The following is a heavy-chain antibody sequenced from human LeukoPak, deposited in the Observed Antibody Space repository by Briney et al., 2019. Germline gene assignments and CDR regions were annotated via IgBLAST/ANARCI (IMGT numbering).Heavy chain of an antibody. D-gene: IGHD6-13*01. CDR1: GFTFNDYW. J-gene: IGHJ6*02. CDR2: IKQDGSEK. Sequence: GGSLRLSCAGSGFTFNDYWLSWVRQTPGKGLEWVANIKQDGSEKYYLASVRGRFTISRDNAKNSLYLQMNSLRAEDTAVYYCARDQASAAVGTVYYYHGMDVWGQGTTVTVSS. V-gene: IGHV3-7*01. CDR3: ARDQASAAVGTVYYYHGMDV.